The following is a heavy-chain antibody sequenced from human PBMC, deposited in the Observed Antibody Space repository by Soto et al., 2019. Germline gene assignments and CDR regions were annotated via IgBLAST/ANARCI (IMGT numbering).Heavy chain of an antibody. CDR1: GFTFSSYG. Sequence: QVQVVESGGGVVQPGRSLRLSCAASGFTFSSYGMHWVRQAPGKGLEWVAVIWYDGSNKYYADSVKGRFTISRDNSKNTLYLQMNSLRAEDTAVYYCARDSDYCGNYGMDVWGQGTTVTVSS. CDR2: IWYDGSNK. CDR3: ARDSDYCGNYGMDV. D-gene: IGHD4-17*01. V-gene: IGHV3-33*01. J-gene: IGHJ6*02.